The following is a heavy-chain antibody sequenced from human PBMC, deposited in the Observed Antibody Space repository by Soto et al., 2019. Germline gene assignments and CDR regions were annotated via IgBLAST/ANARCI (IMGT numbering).Heavy chain of an antibody. V-gene: IGHV4-39*01. CDR1: GGSISSSSYY. CDR3: ARHRHDYGDYGGTATSSWYFDL. D-gene: IGHD4-17*01. J-gene: IGHJ2*01. CDR2: IYYSWST. Sequence: QLQLQESGPGLVKPSETLSLTCTVSGGSISSSSYYWGWIRQPPGKGLEWIGSIYYSWSTYYNPSLKSRVTISVDTSKNQFSLKLRSVTAADTAVYYCARHRHDYGDYGGTATSSWYFDLWGRGTLVTVSS.